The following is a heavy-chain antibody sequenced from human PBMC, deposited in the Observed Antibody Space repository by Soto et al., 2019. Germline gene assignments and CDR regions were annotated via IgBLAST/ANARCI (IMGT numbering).Heavy chain of an antibody. D-gene: IGHD6-13*01. CDR1: GFTFSDYY. Sequence: QVQLVESGGGLVKPGGSLRLSCAASGFTFSDYYMSWIRQAPGKGLEWVSYISSSSSYKNYADSVKGRFTISRDNAKNSRYLQKNSLRAEDTAVYYWARTIAAAGGRRYFDLWGRGTLVTVSS. V-gene: IGHV3-11*05. CDR3: ARTIAAAGGRRYFDL. CDR2: ISSSSSYK. J-gene: IGHJ2*01.